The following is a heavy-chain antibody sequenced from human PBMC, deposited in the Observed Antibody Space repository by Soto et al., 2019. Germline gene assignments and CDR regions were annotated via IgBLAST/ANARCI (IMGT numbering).Heavy chain of an antibody. CDR3: ARDFRYDILTGYYTPLAFDY. CDR1: GYTFTSYA. Sequence: ASVKVSCKASGYTFTSYAMHWVRQAPGQRLEWMGWINAGNGNTKYSQKFQGRVTITRDTSASTAYMELSSLRSEDTAVYYCARDFRYDILTGYYTPLAFDYWGQGTLVTVSS. CDR2: INAGNGNT. J-gene: IGHJ4*02. D-gene: IGHD3-9*01. V-gene: IGHV1-3*01.